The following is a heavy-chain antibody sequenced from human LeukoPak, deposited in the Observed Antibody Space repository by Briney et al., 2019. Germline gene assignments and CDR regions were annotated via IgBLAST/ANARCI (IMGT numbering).Heavy chain of an antibody. V-gene: IGHV4-31*03. Sequence: SQTLSLTCTVSGGSISSGGYYWSWIRQRPGKGLEWIGYIYYSGSTYYNPSLKSRVTISVDTSKNQFSLKLSSVTAADTAVYYCARVWFGELSPYFDYWGQGTLVTVSS. J-gene: IGHJ4*02. CDR1: GGSISSGGYY. D-gene: IGHD3-10*01. CDR3: ARVWFGELSPYFDY. CDR2: IYYSGST.